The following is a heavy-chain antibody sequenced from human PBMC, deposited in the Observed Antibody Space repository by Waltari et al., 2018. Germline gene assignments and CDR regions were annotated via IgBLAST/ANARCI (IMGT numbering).Heavy chain of an antibody. D-gene: IGHD2-21*02. Sequence: EVHLLESGGGLVQPGGSLRLSCAASGFTFSNYAMSWVRQAPGRGLGWVSVIHRRTTWTCYGDSGKGRVSVSRDNSKDTLYLQMNGLRAEDTAIYYCAKYCSGGGCYSGLDHWGQGTLVTVSS. CDR3: AKYCSGGGCYSGLDH. J-gene: IGHJ4*02. V-gene: IGHV3-23*03. CDR1: GFTFSNYA. CDR2: IHRRTTWT.